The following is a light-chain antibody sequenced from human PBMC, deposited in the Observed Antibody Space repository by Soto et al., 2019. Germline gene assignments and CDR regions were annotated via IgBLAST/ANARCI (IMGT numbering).Light chain of an antibody. Sequence: QSVLSHPASVCWSPGHSITISCTGTDSDVGGYNYVSWYQQHPGKAPKLMIYEVINRPSGVSNRFSGSKSANTASLTISGLQAEDEADYYCSSYTSSRTIVFGGGTKVTVL. V-gene: IGLV2-14*03. CDR2: EVI. J-gene: IGLJ3*02. CDR3: SSYTSSRTIV. CDR1: DSDVGGYNY.